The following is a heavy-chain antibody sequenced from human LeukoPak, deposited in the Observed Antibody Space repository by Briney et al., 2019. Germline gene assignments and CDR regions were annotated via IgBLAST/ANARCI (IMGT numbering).Heavy chain of an antibody. CDR2: IYSGGST. Sequence: GGSLRLSCAASGFTVSSNYMSWVRQAPGKGLEWVSVIYSGGSTYYADSVKGRFTISRDNSKNTLYLQMNSLRAEDTAVYYCAKEGIRGYDILTGYYNQKHLDYWGQGTLVTVSS. V-gene: IGHV3-53*01. CDR1: GFTVSSNY. D-gene: IGHD3-9*01. J-gene: IGHJ4*02. CDR3: AKEGIRGYDILTGYYNQKHLDY.